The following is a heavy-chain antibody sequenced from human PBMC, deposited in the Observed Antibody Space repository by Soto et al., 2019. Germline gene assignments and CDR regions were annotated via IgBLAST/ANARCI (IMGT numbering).Heavy chain of an antibody. D-gene: IGHD6-19*01. CDR2: IYPADSET. Sequence: WVSWVRQMPWKGLEWMGIIYPADSETKYSPSLQDQVTISADKSISTTYLQWSSLRASDTAMYYCARKGMPVAGTWWSDSWGQGTLVTVSS. V-gene: IGHV5-51*01. CDR1: W. J-gene: IGHJ5*01. CDR3: ARKGMPVAGTWWSDS.